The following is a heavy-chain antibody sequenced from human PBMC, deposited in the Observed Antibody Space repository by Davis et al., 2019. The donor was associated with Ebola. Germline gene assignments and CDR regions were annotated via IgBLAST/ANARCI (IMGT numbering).Heavy chain of an antibody. CDR2: ISAYNGNT. CDR1: GYTFTSYG. Sequence: AASVKVSCKASGYTFTSYGISWVRQAPGQGLEWMGWISAYNGNTNYAQKLQGRVTMTTDTSTSTAYMELSRLRSDDTAVYYCARVVGAYGMDVWGQGTTVTVSS. V-gene: IGHV1-18*01. D-gene: IGHD3-10*01. CDR3: ARVVGAYGMDV. J-gene: IGHJ6*02.